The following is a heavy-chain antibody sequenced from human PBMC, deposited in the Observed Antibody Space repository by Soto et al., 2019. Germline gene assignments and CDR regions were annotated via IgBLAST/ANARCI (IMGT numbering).Heavy chain of an antibody. CDR2: LSGSGGGI. J-gene: IGHJ6*02. Sequence: GGSLRLSCAVSGFTFTFSDYAVSWVRQAPGKGLEWVSGLSGSGGGIYYADSVKGRFSISRDNSKKTLYLQMNSLTAADTAIYYCALHGDKYSTSSYFYYYPMDVWGQGATVTVSS. CDR1: GFTFTFSDYA. D-gene: IGHD6-6*01. CDR3: ALHGDKYSTSSYFYYYPMDV. V-gene: IGHV3-23*01.